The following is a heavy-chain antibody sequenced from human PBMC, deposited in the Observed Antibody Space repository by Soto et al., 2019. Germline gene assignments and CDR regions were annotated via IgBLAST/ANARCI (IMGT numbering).Heavy chain of an antibody. D-gene: IGHD2-15*01. J-gene: IGHJ5*02. Sequence: ASVKVSCTASGYTFTSYDINWVRQATGQGLEWMGWMDPNSGNTGYAQKLQGRVTMTTDTSTSTAYMELRSLRSDDTAVYYCARVVVVAACWFDPWGQGTLVTVSS. V-gene: IGHV1-8*01. CDR1: GYTFTSYD. CDR2: MDPNSGNT. CDR3: ARVVVVAACWFDP.